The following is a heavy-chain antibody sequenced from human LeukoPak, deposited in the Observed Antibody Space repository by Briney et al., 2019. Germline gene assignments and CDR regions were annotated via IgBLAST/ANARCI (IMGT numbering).Heavy chain of an antibody. D-gene: IGHD1-26*01. J-gene: IGHJ4*02. V-gene: IGHV3-21*01. CDR2: ISSSSSYI. CDR1: GFTFSSYS. CDR3: ASKYSGSYYVSY. Sequence: GGSLRLSCAASGFTFSSYSMNWVGQAPGKGREWVSSISSSSSYIYYADSVKGRFTISRDNAKHSLYLQMNSLRAEHTAVYYCASKYSGSYYVSYGGQGPLAPVS.